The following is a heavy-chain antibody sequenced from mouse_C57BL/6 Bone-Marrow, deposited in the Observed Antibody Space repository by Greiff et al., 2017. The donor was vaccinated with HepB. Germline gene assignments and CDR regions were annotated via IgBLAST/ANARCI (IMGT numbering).Heavy chain of an antibody. CDR3: ARINYDYDEGYYFDY. Sequence: DVKLVESGGGLVKPGGSLKLSCAASGFTFSDYGMHWVRQAPEKGLEWVAYISSGSSTIYYADTVKGRFTISRDNAKNTLFLQMTSLRSEDTAMYYCARINYDYDEGYYFDYWGQGTTLTVSS. CDR2: ISSGSSTI. CDR1: GFTFSDYG. D-gene: IGHD2-4*01. V-gene: IGHV5-17*01. J-gene: IGHJ2*01.